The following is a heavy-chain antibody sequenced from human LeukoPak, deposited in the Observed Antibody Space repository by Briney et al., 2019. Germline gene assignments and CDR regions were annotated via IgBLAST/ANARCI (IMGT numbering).Heavy chain of an antibody. CDR2: FDPEDGET. D-gene: IGHD6-19*01. J-gene: IGHJ6*02. CDR3: ARGDSSGWYLSYYGMDV. V-gene: IGHV1-24*01. CDR1: GYTLTELS. Sequence: ASVKVSCKVSGYTLTELSMHWVRQAPGKVLEWMGGFDPEDGETIYAQKFQGRVTMTRDTSISAAYMELSRLRSDDTAVYYCARGDSSGWYLSYYGMDVWGQGTTVTVSS.